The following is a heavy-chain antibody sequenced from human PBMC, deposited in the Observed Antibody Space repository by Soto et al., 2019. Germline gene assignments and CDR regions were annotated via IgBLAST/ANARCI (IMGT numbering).Heavy chain of an antibody. D-gene: IGHD6-6*01. CDR3: ASRIAARPY. V-gene: IGHV4-4*02. Sequence: SGALSLTCAVSGGSINTNNWWTWVHQPPGKGLEWIGEVHQSGSTNYSPSLKSRVTISMDKSRNHFSLKLNSVTAADTAVYYCASRIAARPYWGRGPPSTVSS. J-gene: IGHJ4*02. CDR2: VHQSGST. CDR1: GGSINTNNW.